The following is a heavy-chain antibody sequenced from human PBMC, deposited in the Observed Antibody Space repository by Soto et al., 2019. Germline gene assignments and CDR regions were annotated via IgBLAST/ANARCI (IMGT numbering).Heavy chain of an antibody. D-gene: IGHD5-12*01. Sequence: PGGSLRLSCAASGFTFSNYWMSWVRQAPGKGLEWVANIKEDGSEKYYVDSVKGRFTISRDNAKNSLYLQMNSLRAEDTAVYYCASDVGYGWGQGTLVTVSS. CDR3: ASDVGYG. J-gene: IGHJ4*02. CDR2: IKEDGSEK. V-gene: IGHV3-7*01. CDR1: GFTFSNYW.